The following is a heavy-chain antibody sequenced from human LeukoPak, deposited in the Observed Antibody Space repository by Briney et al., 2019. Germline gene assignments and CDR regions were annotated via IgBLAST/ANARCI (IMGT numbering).Heavy chain of an antibody. Sequence: GGSLRLSCAASGFTFNSYTMHWVRQAPGKGLEWVAVISYDGGNKYYAESLKGRFTISRDSSKSTSYLQMNSLRAEDTAVYYCARDERVRGVTLTGIGFMDVWGKGTTVTVSS. CDR1: GFTFNSYT. CDR3: ARDERVRGVTLTGIGFMDV. J-gene: IGHJ6*03. D-gene: IGHD3-10*01. CDR2: ISYDGGNK. V-gene: IGHV3-30-3*01.